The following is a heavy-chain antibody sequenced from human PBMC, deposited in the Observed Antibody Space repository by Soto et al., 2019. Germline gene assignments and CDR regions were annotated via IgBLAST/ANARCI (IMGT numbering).Heavy chain of an antibody. V-gene: IGHV3-23*01. D-gene: IGHD2-2*01. CDR1: GFTFSSYA. J-gene: IGHJ6*02. CDR2: ISGSGGST. Sequence: PGGSLRLSCAASGFTFSSYAMNWVRQAPGKGLEWVSVISGSGGSTYYADAVKGRFTISRDNSKNTLYLQMSSLRAEDTAVYYCARGGIVLVPAFPMPLHYNYNGMDVWGQGTTVTVSS. CDR3: ARGGIVLVPAFPMPLHYNYNGMDV.